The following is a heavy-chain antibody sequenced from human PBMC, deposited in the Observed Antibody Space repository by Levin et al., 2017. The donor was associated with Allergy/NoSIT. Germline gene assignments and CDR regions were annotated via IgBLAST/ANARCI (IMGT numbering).Heavy chain of an antibody. CDR1: GGSISSYY. J-gene: IGHJ4*02. D-gene: IGHD3-22*01. CDR2: IYYSGST. Sequence: ASETLSLTCSVSGGSISSYYWSWIRQPPGKGLEWIGYIYYSGSTNYNPSLKSRVTISVDTSKNHFSLKLSSVTAADTAVYYCAGSGYYYLAYWGQGTLVTVSS. CDR3: AGSGYYYLAY. V-gene: IGHV4-59*01.